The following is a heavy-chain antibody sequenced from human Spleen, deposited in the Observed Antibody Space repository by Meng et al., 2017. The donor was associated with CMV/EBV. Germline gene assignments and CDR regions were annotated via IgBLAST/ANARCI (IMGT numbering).Heavy chain of an antibody. V-gene: IGHV4-38-2*02. D-gene: IGHD1-1*01. CDR2: IYHSGST. Sequence: SETLSLTCTVSGGSISSYYWSWIRQPPGKGLEWIGSIYHSGSTYYNPSLKSRVTISVDTSKNQFSLNLNSVTAADTAVYYCARDWKRIYYYGVDVWGQGTTVTVSS. J-gene: IGHJ6*02. CDR1: GGSISSYY. CDR3: ARDWKRIYYYGVDV.